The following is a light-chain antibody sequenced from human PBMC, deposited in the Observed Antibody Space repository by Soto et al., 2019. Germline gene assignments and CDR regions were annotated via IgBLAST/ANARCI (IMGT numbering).Light chain of an antibody. CDR1: QSISNW. CDR2: DVS. V-gene: IGKV1-5*01. Sequence: DIQMTQSPSTLSASVGDRVTITCRASQSISNWLAWYQQKPGKAPKLLIYDVSSLESGVPSRFSGSGSGTEFTLTISSLQPDDCATYYCQQSNTFWTFGQGTKVDIK. J-gene: IGKJ1*01. CDR3: QQSNTFWT.